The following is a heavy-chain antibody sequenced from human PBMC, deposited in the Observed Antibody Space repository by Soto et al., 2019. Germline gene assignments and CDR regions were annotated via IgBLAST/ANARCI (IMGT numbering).Heavy chain of an antibody. CDR1: GFTVSSNY. J-gene: IGHJ3*02. Sequence: EVQLVESGGGLVQPGGSLRLSCAASGFTVSSNYMSWVRQAPGKGLEWVSVIYSGGSTYYADSVKGRFTISRDNSKNTLYLQMNSLRAEDTAVYYCARAPGGHYYDSSGNAFDIWGQGTKVTVSS. D-gene: IGHD3-22*01. V-gene: IGHV3-66*01. CDR2: IYSGGST. CDR3: ARAPGGHYYDSSGNAFDI.